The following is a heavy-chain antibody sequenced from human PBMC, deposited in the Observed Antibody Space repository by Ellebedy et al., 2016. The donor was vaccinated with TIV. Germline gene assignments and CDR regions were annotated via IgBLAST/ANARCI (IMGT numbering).Heavy chain of an antibody. CDR2: FYYSGTT. J-gene: IGHJ4*02. CDR1: GGSISSGDYY. CDR3: ARMGVGAPYFDY. Sequence: MPGGSLRLSCTVSGGSISSGDYYWSWIRQPPGKGLEWIGYFYYSGTTDYNPSLKSRVSISVDTSKHQFSLKVNSVTAADTAVYYCARMGVGAPYFDYWGQGTLVTVSS. D-gene: IGHD1-26*01. V-gene: IGHV4-61*08.